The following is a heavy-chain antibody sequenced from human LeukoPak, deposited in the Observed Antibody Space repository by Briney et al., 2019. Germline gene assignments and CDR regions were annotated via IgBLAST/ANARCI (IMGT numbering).Heavy chain of an antibody. J-gene: IGHJ1*01. CDR1: GFTFSHYG. D-gene: IGHD4-11*01. V-gene: IGHV3-33*06. CDR2: IWSDGSDK. CDR3: VKDAQRGFDYSNSLQN. Sequence: GGSLRPSCAASGFTFSHYGMHWVRQAPGAGLEWVAVIWSDGSDKYYAKSVKGRFTISRDNSKNSLFLQMNSLRAEDTAVYYCVKDAQRGFDYSNSLQNWGQGILVTVSS.